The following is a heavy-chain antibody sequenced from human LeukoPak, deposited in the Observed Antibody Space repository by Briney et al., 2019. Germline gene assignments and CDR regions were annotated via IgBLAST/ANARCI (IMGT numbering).Heavy chain of an antibody. Sequence: GGSLRLSCGASGFTFSSYAMSWVRQAPGKGLEWVSAISGSGGSTYYADSVKGRFTISRDNSKNTLYLQMNSLRAEDTAVYYCAKGAIAVAGSGYYFDYWGQGTLVTVSS. CDR1: GFTFSSYA. V-gene: IGHV3-23*01. CDR3: AKGAIAVAGSGYYFDY. J-gene: IGHJ4*02. D-gene: IGHD6-19*01. CDR2: ISGSGGST.